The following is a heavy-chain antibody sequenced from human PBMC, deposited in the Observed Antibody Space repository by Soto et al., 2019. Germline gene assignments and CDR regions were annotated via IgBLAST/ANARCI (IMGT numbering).Heavy chain of an antibody. D-gene: IGHD3-22*01. CDR2: IKSKTDGGTT. CDR3: TTYPVTMIVVVPSSG. V-gene: IGHV3-15*07. J-gene: IGHJ4*02. CDR1: GFTFSNAW. Sequence: PGGSLRLSCAASGFTFSNAWMNWVRQAPGKGLEWVGRIKSKTDGGTTDYAAPVKGRFTISRDDSKNTLYLQMNSLKTEDTAVYYCTTYPVTMIVVVPSSGWGQGTLVTVSS.